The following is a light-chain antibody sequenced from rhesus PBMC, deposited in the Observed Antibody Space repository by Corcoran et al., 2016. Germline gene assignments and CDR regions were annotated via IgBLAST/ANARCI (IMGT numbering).Light chain of an antibody. CDR3: QQYYNYPWT. Sequence: DIQMTQSPSSLSASVGATVTITCRASQSFRSSLAWYQQKPGKAPKLLVYSASTLQSGVPSRFSGSKSEIDFTLTISSLQPEDIATYYCQQYYNYPWTFGQGTKVEIK. CDR1: QSFRSS. V-gene: IGKV1-46*01. J-gene: IGKJ1*01. CDR2: SAS.